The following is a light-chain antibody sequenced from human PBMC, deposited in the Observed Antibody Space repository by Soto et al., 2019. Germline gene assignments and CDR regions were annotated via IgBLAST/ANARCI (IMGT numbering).Light chain of an antibody. CDR1: QSVSSY. J-gene: IGKJ1*01. CDR3: QQYDISPWT. CDR2: GAS. Sequence: EIVLTQSPATLSLSPGERATLSCRASQSVSSYLAWYQKKPGQAPRLLIYGASSRATGIPDRFSGSGSGTDFTLTISRLEPEDFAVYYCQQYDISPWTFGQGTKVDIK. V-gene: IGKV3-20*01.